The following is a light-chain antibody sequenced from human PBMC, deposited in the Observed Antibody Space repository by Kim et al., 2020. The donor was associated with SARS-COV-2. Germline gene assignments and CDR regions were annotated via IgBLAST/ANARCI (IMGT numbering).Light chain of an antibody. CDR1: RSDVGGYNY. CDR2: AVS. Sequence: QPALTQPASVSGSPGQSITMSCTGTRSDVGGYNYVSWYQQHPGKAPKLMVYAVSKRPSGVSNRFSGFKSGNTASLTISGLQAEDEADYYCTSYTSSITWVFGGGTQLTVL. J-gene: IGLJ3*02. CDR3: TSYTSSITWV. V-gene: IGLV2-14*01.